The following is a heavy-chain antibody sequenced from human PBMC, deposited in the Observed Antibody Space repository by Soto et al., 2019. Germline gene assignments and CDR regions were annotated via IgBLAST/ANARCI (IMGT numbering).Heavy chain of an antibody. Sequence: ASVKVSCKASGYTFTSCYMQWVRQAPGQGLEWMGIINPSGGSTSYAQKFQGRVTMTRDTSTSTVYMELSSLRSEDTAVYYCARDSVPQAGSHYLHVWGNGPTVTVSS. D-gene: IGHD2-2*01. CDR2: INPSGGST. CDR3: ARDSVPQAGSHYLHV. V-gene: IGHV1-46*03. CDR1: GYTFTSCY. J-gene: IGHJ6*03.